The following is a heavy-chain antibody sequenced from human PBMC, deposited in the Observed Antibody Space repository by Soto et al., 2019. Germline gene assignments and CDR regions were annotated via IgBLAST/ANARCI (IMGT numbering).Heavy chain of an antibody. V-gene: IGHV3-21*04. D-gene: IGHD4-17*01. CDR2: SSRGGGYR. J-gene: IGHJ4*02. CDR1: GFTLSSYT. Sequence: GGSLRLSCAASGFTLSSYTMNWVRQAPGKGLEWVSSSSRGGGYRYYADSVKGRFTISRANSKSSLYLQMDNLRAEDTALYFCAKDRFRGSFGPVTNVFDSWGQGALVTVSS. CDR3: AKDRFRGSFGPVTNVFDS.